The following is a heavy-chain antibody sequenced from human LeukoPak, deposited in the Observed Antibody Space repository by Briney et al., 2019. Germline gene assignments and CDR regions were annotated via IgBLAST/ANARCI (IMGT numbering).Heavy chain of an antibody. V-gene: IGHV4-39*07. CDR1: GGSISSSSYY. CDR3: ARDSRSRGAAGTVGMNFDY. CDR2: IYYSGST. J-gene: IGHJ4*02. D-gene: IGHD6-13*01. Sequence: KPSETLSLTCTVSGGSISSSSYYWGWIRQPPGKGLEWIGSIYYSGSTYYNPSLKSRVTISVDTSKNQFSLKLSSVTAADTAVYYCARDSRSRGAAGTVGMNFDYWGQGTLVTVSS.